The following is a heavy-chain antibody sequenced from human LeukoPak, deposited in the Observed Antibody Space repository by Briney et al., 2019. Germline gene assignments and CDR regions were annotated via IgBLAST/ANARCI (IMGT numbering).Heavy chain of an antibody. CDR2: IYHSGST. Sequence: KPSETLSLTCAVSGGSISSSNWWSWVRQPPGKGLEWIGEIYHSGSTNYNPSLKSRVTISVDKSKNQFSLKLSSVTAAGTAVYYCARVCGGDCYLPDAFDIWGQGTMVTVSS. CDR1: GGSISSSNW. J-gene: IGHJ3*02. V-gene: IGHV4-4*02. D-gene: IGHD2-21*02. CDR3: ARVCGGDCYLPDAFDI.